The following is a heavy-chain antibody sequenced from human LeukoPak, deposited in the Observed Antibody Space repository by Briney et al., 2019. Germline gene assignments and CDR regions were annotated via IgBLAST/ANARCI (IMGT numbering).Heavy chain of an antibody. CDR1: GYTFTDYY. Sequence: ASVKVSCKASGYTFTDYYMHWVRQAPGQGLEWMGWINPNSGGTNYAQKFQGRVTMTRDTSISTAYMELSRLRSDDTAVYYCARDTIYQVGGTTFVDYWGQGTLVTVSS. V-gene: IGHV1-2*02. CDR3: ARDTIYQVGGTTFVDY. CDR2: INPNSGGT. D-gene: IGHD1-26*01. J-gene: IGHJ4*02.